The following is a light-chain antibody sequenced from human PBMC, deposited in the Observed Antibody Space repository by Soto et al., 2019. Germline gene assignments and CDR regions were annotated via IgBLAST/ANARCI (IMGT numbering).Light chain of an antibody. J-gene: IGKJ1*01. CDR3: LQYNSYPWT. CDR1: QSIRSW. Sequence: DIQMTQSPSTLSASVGDRVTITCRASQSIRSWLAWYQQKAGKAPKVLIYKASSLESGVPSRFSGSGSGTEFTLTISSLQPDDFATYYCLQYNSYPWTFGQGTKVEI. CDR2: KAS. V-gene: IGKV1-5*03.